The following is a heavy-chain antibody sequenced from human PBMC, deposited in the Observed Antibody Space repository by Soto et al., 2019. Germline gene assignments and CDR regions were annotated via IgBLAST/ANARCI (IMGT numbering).Heavy chain of an antibody. D-gene: IGHD3-22*01. CDR1: GGSISSYY. CDR2: IYYSGST. V-gene: IGHV4-59*01. Sequence: PSETLSLTCTVSGGSISSYYWSWIRQPPGKGLEWIGYIYYSGSTNYNPSLKSRVTISVDTSKNQFSLKLSSVTAADTAVYYCARDNYDSSGYPYYWGQGTMVTV. J-gene: IGHJ4*02. CDR3: ARDNYDSSGYPYY.